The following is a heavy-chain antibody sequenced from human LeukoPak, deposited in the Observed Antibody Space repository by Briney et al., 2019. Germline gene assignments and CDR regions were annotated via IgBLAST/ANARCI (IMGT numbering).Heavy chain of an antibody. CDR3: ARHSQQLVPYYFDY. Sequence: GGSLRLSCAASGFTVSSNYMSWVRQAPGKGLEWVSVIYSGGSTYYADSVKGRFTISRDNSKNTLYLQMNSLRAEDTAVYYCARHSQQLVPYYFDYWGQGTLVTVSS. CDR1: GFTVSSNY. D-gene: IGHD6-13*01. J-gene: IGHJ4*02. CDR2: IYSGGST. V-gene: IGHV3-66*04.